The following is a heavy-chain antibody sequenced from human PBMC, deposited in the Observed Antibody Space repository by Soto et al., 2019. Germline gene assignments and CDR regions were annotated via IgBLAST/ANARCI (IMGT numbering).Heavy chain of an antibody. D-gene: IGHD5-12*01. CDR1: GFTFSSYS. Sequence: GGSLRLSCAASGFTFSSYSMNWVRQAPGKGLEWVSYISSSSTIYYADSVKGRFTISRDNAKNSLYLQMNSLRAEDTAVYYCAREWDGDGYNSGWFDPWGQGTLVNVSS. J-gene: IGHJ5*02. CDR2: ISSSSTI. V-gene: IGHV3-48*01. CDR3: AREWDGDGYNSGWFDP.